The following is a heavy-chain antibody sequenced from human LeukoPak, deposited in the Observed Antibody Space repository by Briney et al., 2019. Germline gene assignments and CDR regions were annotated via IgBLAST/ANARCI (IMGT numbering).Heavy chain of an antibody. D-gene: IGHD3-22*01. CDR3: ARRQSYYDSSGYTYGFDC. Sequence: GGSLRLSCAASGFTFSSYWMSWVRQAPGKGLEWVANIKQDGSEKYYVDSVKGRFTISRDNAKNSLYLQMNSLRAEDTAVYYCARRQSYYDSSGYTYGFDCWGQGTLVTVSS. J-gene: IGHJ4*02. V-gene: IGHV3-7*01. CDR1: GFTFSSYW. CDR2: IKQDGSEK.